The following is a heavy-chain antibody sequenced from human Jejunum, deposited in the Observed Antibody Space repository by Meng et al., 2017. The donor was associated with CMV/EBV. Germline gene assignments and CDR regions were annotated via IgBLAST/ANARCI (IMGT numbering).Heavy chain of an antibody. D-gene: IGHD1-26*01. V-gene: IGHV3-7*01. CDR2: IKQAGSET. CDR1: GFSFSNYW. Sequence: SGFSFSNYWMSWVRQAPGKGLEWVANIKQAGSETNYVDSVKGRFTISRDDAKNSLYLQMDSLRGEDTAVYYCAREGVVGATDSDYWGQGTLVTVSS. CDR3: AREGVVGATDSDY. J-gene: IGHJ4*02.